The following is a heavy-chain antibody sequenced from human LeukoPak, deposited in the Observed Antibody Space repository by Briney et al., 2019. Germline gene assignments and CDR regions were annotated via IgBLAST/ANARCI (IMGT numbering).Heavy chain of an antibody. V-gene: IGHV1-46*01. J-gene: IGHJ2*01. Sequence: ASVKVSCKASGYTFTNYYMHWVRQAPGQGLEWMGVINPSGGSTTYAQKFQGRVTMTRDTSTSTFYMELSSLRSDDTAAQYSARWYGCNGDNWGRGTLVTVSS. CDR1: GYTFTNYY. CDR2: INPSGGST. D-gene: IGHD1-1*01. CDR3: ARWYGCNGDN.